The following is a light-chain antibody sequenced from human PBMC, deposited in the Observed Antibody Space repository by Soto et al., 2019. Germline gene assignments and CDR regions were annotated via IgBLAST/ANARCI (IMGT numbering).Light chain of an antibody. CDR2: EVS. CDR1: SSDVGGYNY. V-gene: IGLV2-8*01. Sequence: QSALTQPPSASGSPGQSVTISCTGTSSDVGGYNYVSWYQQHPGKAPKLMIYEVSKRPSGVPDRFSGSKSGNTASLTVSGLQAEDEADYYCSSYTDRTTLIFGGGTQLTVL. J-gene: IGLJ2*01. CDR3: SSYTDRTTLI.